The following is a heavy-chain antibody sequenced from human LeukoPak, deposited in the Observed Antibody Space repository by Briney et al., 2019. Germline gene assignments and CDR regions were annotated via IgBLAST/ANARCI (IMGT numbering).Heavy chain of an antibody. D-gene: IGHD3-16*01. CDR3: ARDSWGGGTQVDF. Sequence: GGSLRLSCAASEFTFSKFPMGWVRQAPGRGLEWVSAISASGDVTFHADSVKGRFTVSRDNDKNSLYLQMNSLRAEDTAVYYCARDSWGGGTQVDFWGQGTLVTVSS. J-gene: IGHJ4*02. CDR2: ISASGDVT. CDR1: EFTFSKFP. V-gene: IGHV3-23*01.